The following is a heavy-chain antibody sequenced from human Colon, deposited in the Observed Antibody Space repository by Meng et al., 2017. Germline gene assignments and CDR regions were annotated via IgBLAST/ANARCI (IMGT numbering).Heavy chain of an antibody. CDR3: ARGGCYDSSDSLAD. Sequence: ASVKVSCKASGYTFTSYNINWVRQATGQGLEWMGWMNPTSGNTGYAQKFQGRVTMTRDTSIGTAYMELSSLRSEDTAVYYCARGGCYDSSDSLADWGQGTRVTVSS. J-gene: IGHJ4*02. D-gene: IGHD3-22*01. V-gene: IGHV1-8*01. CDR2: MNPTSGNT. CDR1: GYTFTSYN.